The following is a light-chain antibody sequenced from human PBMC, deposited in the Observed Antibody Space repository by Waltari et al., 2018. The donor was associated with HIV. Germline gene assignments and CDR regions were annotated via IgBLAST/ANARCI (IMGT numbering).Light chain of an antibody. V-gene: IGLV3-25*03. CDR1: ALSMQY. J-gene: IGLJ2*01. Sequence: SYELTQPPSLSVSPGQTARITCSGDALSMQYGYWYQQKPGQAPVLVIYKDSERSSGIPGRYAGASSGTTVPLTISGAQAEDEAAYFCQSTDRSGSYIIFGGGTKLTVL. CDR3: QSTDRSGSYII. CDR2: KDS.